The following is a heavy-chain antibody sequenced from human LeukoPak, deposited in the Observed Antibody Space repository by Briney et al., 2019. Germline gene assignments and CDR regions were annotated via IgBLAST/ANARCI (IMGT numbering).Heavy chain of an antibody. J-gene: IGHJ3*02. CDR2: IYTSGST. V-gene: IGHV4-61*02. CDR3: ASDGIEVDAFDI. Sequence: SETLSLTCTVSGGSISSGSYFWSWIRQPAGKGLEWIGRIYTSGSTNYNPSLKSRVTISVDTSKNQFSLKLSSVTAADTAVYYCASDGIEVDAFDIWGQGTMVTVSS. D-gene: IGHD2-15*01. CDR1: GGSISSGSYF.